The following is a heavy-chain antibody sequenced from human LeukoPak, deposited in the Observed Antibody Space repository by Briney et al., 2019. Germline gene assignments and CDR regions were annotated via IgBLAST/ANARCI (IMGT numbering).Heavy chain of an antibody. J-gene: IGHJ5*02. D-gene: IGHD6-6*01. CDR2: IYYSGST. CDR3: ARHGRSILAAQTSDWFDP. CDR1: GGSISSYY. Sequence: SETLSLTCTVSGGSISSYYWSWIRQPPGKGLEWIGYIYYSGSTNYNPSLKSRVIISVDTSKNQFSLKLSSVTAADTAVYYCARHGRSILAAQTSDWFDPWGQGTLVTVSS. V-gene: IGHV4-59*08.